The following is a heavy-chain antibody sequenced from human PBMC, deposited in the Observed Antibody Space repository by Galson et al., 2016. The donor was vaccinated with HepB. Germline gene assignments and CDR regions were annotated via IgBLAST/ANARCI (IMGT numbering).Heavy chain of an antibody. D-gene: IGHD6-19*01. V-gene: IGHV3-30*09. CDR1: GFTFNSHA. CDR3: ARDSSGWKWYFDL. Sequence: SLRLSCAASGFTFNSHAMHWVRQAPGKGLEWVAIISCDGGNKYYAASVRGRFAVSRDNSKNTLYLQMRSLRAEDTAVYYCARDSSGWKWYFDLWGGGTLVTVSS. CDR2: ISCDGGNK. J-gene: IGHJ2*01.